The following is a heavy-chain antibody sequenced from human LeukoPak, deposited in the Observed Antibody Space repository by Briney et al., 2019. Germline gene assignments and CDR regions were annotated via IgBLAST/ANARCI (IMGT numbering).Heavy chain of an antibody. CDR2: INHSGST. D-gene: IGHD3-3*01. J-gene: IGHJ4*02. CDR1: GGSFSGYY. V-gene: IGHV4-34*01. CDR3: ARGGVSRGFCSGYYNANFDY. Sequence: SETLSLTCAVYGGSFSGYYWSWIRQPPGKGLEWIGEINHSGSTNYNPSLKSRVTISVDTSKNQFSLKLSSVTAADTAVYYCARGGVSRGFCSGYYNANFDYWGQGTLVTVPS.